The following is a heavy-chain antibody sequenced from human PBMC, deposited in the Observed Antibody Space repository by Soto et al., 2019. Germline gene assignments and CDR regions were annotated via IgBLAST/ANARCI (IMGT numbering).Heavy chain of an antibody. CDR3: TTGLASGYYYEGLFDY. Sequence: PGGYLRLSCAASGFTFSNAWMSWVRQAPGKGLEWVGRIKSKTDGGTTDYAAPVKGRFTISRDDSKNTLYLQMNGLKTEDTAVYYCTTGLASGYYYEGLFDYWGQGTLVTVSS. CDR2: IKSKTDGGTT. CDR1: GFTFSNAW. V-gene: IGHV3-15*01. J-gene: IGHJ4*02. D-gene: IGHD3-22*01.